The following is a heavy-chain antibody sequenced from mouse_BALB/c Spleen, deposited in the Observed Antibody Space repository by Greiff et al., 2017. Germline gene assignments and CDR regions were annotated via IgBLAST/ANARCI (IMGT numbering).Heavy chain of an antibody. CDR1: GFSLTSYG. CDR2: IWAGGST. D-gene: IGHD2-10*01. V-gene: IGHV2-9*02. J-gene: IGHJ2*01. CDR3: ARVAYYGNPFDY. Sequence: VKLVESGPGLVAPSQSLSITCTVSGFSLTSYGVHWVRQPPGKGLEWLGVIWAGGSTNYNSALMSRLCISKDNSKSQVFLKMNSLQTDDTAMYYCARVAYYGNPFDYWGQGTTLTVSA.